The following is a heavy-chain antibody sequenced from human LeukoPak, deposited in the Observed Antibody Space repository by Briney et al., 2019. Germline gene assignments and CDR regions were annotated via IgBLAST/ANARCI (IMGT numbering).Heavy chain of an antibody. CDR3: ARSYDSSGYYDY. CDR2: ISSSGTTI. Sequence: GGSLRLSCAASGFSFSSFEMNWVRQAPGKGLEWVSYISSSGTTIHYADSVKGRFTISRDNAKNPLYLQMNSLRAEDTAVYYCARSYDSSGYYDYWGQGTLVTVSS. V-gene: IGHV3-48*03. CDR1: GFSFSSFE. J-gene: IGHJ4*02. D-gene: IGHD3-22*01.